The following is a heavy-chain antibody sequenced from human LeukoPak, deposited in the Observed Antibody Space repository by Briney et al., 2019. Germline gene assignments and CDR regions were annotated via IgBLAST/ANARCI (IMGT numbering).Heavy chain of an antibody. CDR3: ARQKQSHGNFDY. CDR1: GFTVSSYA. J-gene: IGHJ4*02. CDR2: LGIAGDT. D-gene: IGHD1-26*01. Sequence: PGGSLRLSCAASGFTVSSYAMHWVRQPIGKGLEWDSALGIAGDTFYPGSVKGRFTISRENAKNSLYLQMNSLRAEDTAMYYCARQKQSHGNFDYWGQGTLVTVSS. V-gene: IGHV3-13*01.